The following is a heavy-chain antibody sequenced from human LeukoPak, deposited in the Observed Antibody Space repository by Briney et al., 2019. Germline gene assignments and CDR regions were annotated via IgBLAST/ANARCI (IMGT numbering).Heavy chain of an antibody. V-gene: IGHV3-30*18. CDR1: GFTFSNYG. Sequence: GGSLRLSCAASGFTFSNYGMHWVRQAPGKGLEWLAVISHDGNNKYYADSVRGRFTLSRDNSKNTLYLQMNSLRAEDTAVYYCAKSGLSSGWYPYDNWGQGALVTVSS. D-gene: IGHD6-19*01. J-gene: IGHJ4*02. CDR2: ISHDGNNK. CDR3: AKSGLSSGWYPYDN.